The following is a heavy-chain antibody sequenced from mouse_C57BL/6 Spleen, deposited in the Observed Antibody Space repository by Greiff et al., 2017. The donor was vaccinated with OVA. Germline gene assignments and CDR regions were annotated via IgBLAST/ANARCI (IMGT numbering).Heavy chain of an antibody. J-gene: IGHJ1*03. Sequence: EVKLVESGGGLVQPGGSLKLSCAASGFTFSDYYMYWVRQTPEKRLEWVAYISNGGGSTYYPDTVKGRFTISRDNAKNTLYLQMSRLKSEDTAMYYCARGDGNHWYFDVWGTGTTVTVSS. D-gene: IGHD2-1*01. CDR2: ISNGGGST. V-gene: IGHV5-12*01. CDR1: GFTFSDYY. CDR3: ARGDGNHWYFDV.